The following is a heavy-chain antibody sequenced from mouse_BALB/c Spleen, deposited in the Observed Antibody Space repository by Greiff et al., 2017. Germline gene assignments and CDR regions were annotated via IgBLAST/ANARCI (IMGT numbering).Heavy chain of an antibody. CDR3: ARSITTATGFDY. J-gene: IGHJ2*01. V-gene: IGHV1-7*01. D-gene: IGHD1-2*01. Sequence: VQLQQSGAELAKPGASVKMSCKASGYTFTSYWMHWVKQRPGQGLEWIGYINPSTGYTEYNQKFKDKATLTADKSSSTAYMQLSSLTSEDSAVYYCARSITTATGFDYWGQGTTLTVSS. CDR1: GYTFTSYW. CDR2: INPSTGYT.